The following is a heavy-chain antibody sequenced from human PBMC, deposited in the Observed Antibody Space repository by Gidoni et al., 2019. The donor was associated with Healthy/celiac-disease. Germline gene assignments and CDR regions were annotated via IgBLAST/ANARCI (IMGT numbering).Heavy chain of an antibody. Sequence: EVQLVASGGGLVKPGGSPRLSCASSGFTFSSYSMHWVRQAPGKGLEWVSSISISSSYIYYADAVKGRFTISRDNAKNALYLQMNSLRAEDTAVYYCARGPSYSSSWYRGFDAFDIWGQGTMVTVSS. CDR1: GFTFSSYS. J-gene: IGHJ3*02. CDR3: ARGPSYSSSWYRGFDAFDI. D-gene: IGHD6-13*01. V-gene: IGHV3-21*01. CDR2: ISISSSYI.